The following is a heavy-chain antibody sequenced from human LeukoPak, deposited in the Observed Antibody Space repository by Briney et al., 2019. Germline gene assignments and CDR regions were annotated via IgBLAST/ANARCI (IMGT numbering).Heavy chain of an antibody. V-gene: IGHV3-21*01. CDR2: ISSSSSYT. CDR3: ARDLMATVTTIDY. CDR1: GFIFSNYS. J-gene: IGHJ4*02. D-gene: IGHD4-17*01. Sequence: GGSLRLSCAASGFIFSNYSMNWVRLTPGKGLEWVSFISSSSSYTYYADSVKGRFTISRDNAKNSLYLQMNSLSADDTAVYYCARDLMATVTTIDYWGQGTLVTVSS.